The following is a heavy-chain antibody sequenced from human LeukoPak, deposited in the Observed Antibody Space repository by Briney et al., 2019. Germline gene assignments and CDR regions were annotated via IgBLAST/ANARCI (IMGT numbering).Heavy chain of an antibody. V-gene: IGHV3-53*01. CDR3: ARIVAVASLYYFDN. CDR2: IYSAGNT. D-gene: IGHD6-19*01. J-gene: IGHJ4*02. Sequence: GGSLRLSCAASGFSVSSNYMSWVRQAPGKGLEWVSHIYSAGNTYYADSVKGRFTISRDSFKNTLYLQMNSLRGEDTALYYCARIVAVASLYYFDNWGQGTLVTVSS. CDR1: GFSVSSNY.